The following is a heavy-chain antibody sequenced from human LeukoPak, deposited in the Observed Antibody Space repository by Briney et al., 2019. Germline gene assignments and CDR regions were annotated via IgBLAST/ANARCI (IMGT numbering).Heavy chain of an antibody. D-gene: IGHD3-16*01. CDR2: IIPIFGTA. Sequence: SVTVSCKASGGTFSSYAISWVRQAPGQGLEWMGGIIPIFGTANYAQKFQGRVTITADESTSTAYMELSSLRSEDTAVYYCARDSLSIGGAFDIWGQGTMVTVSS. J-gene: IGHJ3*02. CDR3: ARDSLSIGGAFDI. V-gene: IGHV1-69*13. CDR1: GGTFSSYA.